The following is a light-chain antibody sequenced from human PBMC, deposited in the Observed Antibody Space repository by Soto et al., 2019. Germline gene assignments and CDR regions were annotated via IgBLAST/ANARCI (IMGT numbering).Light chain of an antibody. CDR2: DAS. Sequence: AIQLTQSPSSLSASVGDRVTITCRASQGISSALAWYQQKPGKAPKLLIYDASSLESGVPSRFSGSGSGTDFTLPISSLQPEDFATYYCQPFNSPTFGGGTKVEIK. CDR1: QGISSA. J-gene: IGKJ4*01. V-gene: IGKV1-13*02. CDR3: QPFNSPT.